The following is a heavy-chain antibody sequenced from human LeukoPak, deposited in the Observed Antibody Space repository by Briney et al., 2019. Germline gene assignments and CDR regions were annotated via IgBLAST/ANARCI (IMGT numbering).Heavy chain of an antibody. D-gene: IGHD1-14*01. CDR3: ARDPGTSLGRFDP. CDR1: GFTFSSYS. CDR2: ISSSSSYI. V-gene: IGHV3-21*04. Sequence: GGSLRLSCAASGFTFSSYSMNWVRQAPGKGLEWVSSISSSSSYIYYADSVKGRFTISRDNAKNSLYLQMNSLRAEDTAVYYCARDPGTSLGRFDPWGQGTLVTVSS. J-gene: IGHJ5*02.